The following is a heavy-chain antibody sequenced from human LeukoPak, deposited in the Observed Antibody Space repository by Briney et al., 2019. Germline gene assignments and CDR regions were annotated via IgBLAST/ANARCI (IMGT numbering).Heavy chain of an antibody. CDR2: IYHSGST. J-gene: IGHJ4*02. D-gene: IGHD2-21*01. CDR3: ARVCASLGDCLSDY. Sequence: SATLSLTSTVSGYSISSGYYWGWIRQSPGKGLEWIGSIYHSGSTYYNPSLKSRVTISVDTSKNQFSLKLSSVTAADTAVYYCARVCASLGDCLSDYWGQGTLVTVSS. V-gene: IGHV4-38-2*02. CDR1: GYSISSGYY.